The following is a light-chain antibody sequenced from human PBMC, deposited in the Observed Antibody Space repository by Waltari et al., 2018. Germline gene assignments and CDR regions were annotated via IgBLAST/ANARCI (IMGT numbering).Light chain of an antibody. CDR3: QQYYGTPPT. Sequence: DIVMTQSPDSLAVSLGERATINCQSSQNFLYSSNNKNYLAWYQQKPGQPPKLLIYWASTRESGVPDRFSGSGSGTDFTLTISSLQAEDVAVYYCQQYYGTPPTFGQGTKVEIK. V-gene: IGKV4-1*01. J-gene: IGKJ1*01. CDR2: WAS. CDR1: QNFLYSSNNKNY.